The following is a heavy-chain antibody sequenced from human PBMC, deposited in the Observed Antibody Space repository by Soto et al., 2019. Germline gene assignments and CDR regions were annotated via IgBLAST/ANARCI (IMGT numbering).Heavy chain of an antibody. CDR2: ISYDGSNK. V-gene: IGHV3-30-3*01. Sequence: QVQLVESGGGVVQPGRSLRLSCAASGFTFSSYAMHWVRQAPGKGLEWVAVISYDGSNKYYADSVKGRFTISRDNSKNTLYLQMSSLRAEDTAVYYCARSDPKTYDHWGQGTLVTVSS. J-gene: IGHJ5*02. CDR1: GFTFSSYA. CDR3: ARSDPKTYDH.